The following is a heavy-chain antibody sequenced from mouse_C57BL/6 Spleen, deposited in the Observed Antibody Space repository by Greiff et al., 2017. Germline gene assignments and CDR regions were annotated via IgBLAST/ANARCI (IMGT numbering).Heavy chain of an antibody. CDR2: IWSGGST. CDR3: AKNGYGYDDGYYFDY. D-gene: IGHD2-2*01. Sequence: QVQLQQSGPGLVQPSQSLSITCTVSGFSLTSYGVHWVRQPPGKGLAWLGVIWSGGSTDYNAAFISRLSISKDNSKSQVFFKMNSLQADDTAIYYCAKNGYGYDDGYYFDYWGQGTTLTVSS. CDR1: GFSLTSYG. J-gene: IGHJ2*01. V-gene: IGHV2-4*01.